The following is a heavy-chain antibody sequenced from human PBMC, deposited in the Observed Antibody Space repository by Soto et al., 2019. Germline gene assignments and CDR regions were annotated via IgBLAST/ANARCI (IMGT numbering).Heavy chain of an antibody. V-gene: IGHV4-59*08. CDR1: GGSISSYY. Sequence: PSETLSLTCTVSGGSISSYYWSWIRQPPGKGLEWIGYIYYSGSTNYNPSLKSRVTISVDTSKNQFSLKLTSVTAVDTAVYYCARHKYPSSGPLDYWGQGTLVSVS. D-gene: IGHD3-22*01. J-gene: IGHJ4*02. CDR3: ARHKYPSSGPLDY. CDR2: IYYSGST.